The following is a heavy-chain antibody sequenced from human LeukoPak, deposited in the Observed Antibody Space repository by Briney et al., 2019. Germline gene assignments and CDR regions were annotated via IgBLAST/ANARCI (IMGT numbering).Heavy chain of an antibody. V-gene: IGHV4-39*02. CDR1: GGSISSRSYY. CDR3: ASFIAVACINHFDY. J-gene: IGHJ4*02. D-gene: IGHD6-19*01. Sequence: ASETLSLTCTVSGGSISSRSYYWGWIRQPPGKGLEWIGSIYYSGNTYYNPSLKSRVTISADTSKNHFSLKLSTVTAAATADYSCASFIAVACINHFDYWGQGTLVTVSS. CDR2: IYYSGNT.